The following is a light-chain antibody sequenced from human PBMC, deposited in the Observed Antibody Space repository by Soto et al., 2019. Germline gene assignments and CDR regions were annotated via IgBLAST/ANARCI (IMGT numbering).Light chain of an antibody. CDR1: QTISSY. CDR3: QQSDSTPYT. J-gene: IGKJ2*01. CDR2: GAS. V-gene: IGKV1-39*01. Sequence: DIQMTQSPSSLSASVGDRVTITCRASQTISSYLNWYQQKPGKAPKLLIYGASSLQSGVPSRFTGSGSGTDFTLTISGLQPEYVASYYCQQSDSTPYTVGQGTKVEI.